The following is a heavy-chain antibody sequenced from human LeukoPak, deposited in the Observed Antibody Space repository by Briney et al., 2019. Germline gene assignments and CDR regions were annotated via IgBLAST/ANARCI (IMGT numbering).Heavy chain of an antibody. V-gene: IGHV3-7*01. J-gene: IGHJ4*02. CDR1: GFTFSTCA. D-gene: IGHD6-19*01. CDR2: IGQDGSEE. Sequence: GRSLSLSCAASGFTFSTCAMHWVRQAPGKGLEWVAIIGQDGSEEAYVDSVKGRFTISRDNAKNSLYLQMNSLRAEDTAVYYCARDTRGWYALTYWGQGTLVTVSS. CDR3: ARDTRGWYALTY.